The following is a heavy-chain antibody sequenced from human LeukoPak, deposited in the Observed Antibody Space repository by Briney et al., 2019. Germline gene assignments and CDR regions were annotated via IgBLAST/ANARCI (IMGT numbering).Heavy chain of an antibody. CDR2: IGYDGSKK. CDR3: ARDLVVVVPATPYYYYYYGMDV. D-gene: IGHD2-2*01. CDR1: GFTFSSYG. Sequence: GGSLRLSCAASGFTFSSYGMHWVRQAPGKGLEWVAVIGYDGSKKYYADSVKGRFTISRDNSKNTLYLQMNSLRAEDTAVYYCARDLVVVVPATPYYYYYYGMDVWGQGTTVTVSS. V-gene: IGHV3-33*01. J-gene: IGHJ6*02.